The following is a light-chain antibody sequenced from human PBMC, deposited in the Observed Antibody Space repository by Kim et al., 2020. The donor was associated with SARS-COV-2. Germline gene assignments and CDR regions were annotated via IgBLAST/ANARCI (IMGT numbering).Light chain of an antibody. Sequence: EIVVTQSPATLSLSPGDRATLSCRTSQSVDTSLAWYQQKPGQAPRLLMYDASRRATGIAARFSGSGSGTDFTLTISSLEPEDFAVYYCQHRYNWPRAFGQGTKVEIK. CDR3: QHRYNWPRA. V-gene: IGKV3-11*01. J-gene: IGKJ1*01. CDR2: DAS. CDR1: QSVDTS.